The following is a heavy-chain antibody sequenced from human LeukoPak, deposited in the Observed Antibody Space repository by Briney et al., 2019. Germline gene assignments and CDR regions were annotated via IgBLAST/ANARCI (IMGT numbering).Heavy chain of an antibody. V-gene: IGHV4-39*01. CDR1: GGSISSSSYY. J-gene: IGHJ5*02. Sequence: SETLSLTCTVCGGSISSSSYYWGWIRQPPGKGLEWIGSIYYSGSTYYNPSLKSRVTISVDTSKNQFSLKLSSVTAADAAVYYCARLRGSLIAAAPLDNWFDPWGQGTLVTVSS. CDR2: IYYSGST. CDR3: ARLRGSLIAAAPLDNWFDP. D-gene: IGHD6-13*01.